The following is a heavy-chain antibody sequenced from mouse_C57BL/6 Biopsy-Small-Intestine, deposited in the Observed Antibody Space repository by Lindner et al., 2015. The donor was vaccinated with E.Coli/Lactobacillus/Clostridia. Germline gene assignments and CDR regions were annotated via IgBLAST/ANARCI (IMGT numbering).Heavy chain of an antibody. CDR1: GFTFSDYG. CDR3: ARPYYYAMDY. J-gene: IGHJ4*01. V-gene: IGHV5-17*01. Sequence: VQLQESGEALVKPGGSLKLSCAASGFTFSDYGMHWVRQAPEKGLEWVAYISSGSDNIYYADTVKGRFTISRDNDKNTLFLQMTSLRSEDTAMYYCARPYYYAMDYWGQGTSVTVSS. CDR2: ISSGSDNI.